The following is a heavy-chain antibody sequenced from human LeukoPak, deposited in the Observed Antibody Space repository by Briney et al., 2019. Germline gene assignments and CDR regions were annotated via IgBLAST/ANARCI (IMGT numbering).Heavy chain of an antibody. CDR2: MNPNSGNT. J-gene: IGHJ4*02. D-gene: IGHD3-10*01. CDR1: GYTFTSYD. V-gene: IGHV1-8*01. CDR3: AIVVTMVRGESVD. Sequence: ASVKVSCKASGYTFTSYDINWVRQATGQGLEWMGWMNPNSGNTGYAQKFQGRVTMTRNTSISTAYMELSSLRSEDTAVYYCAIVVTMVRGESVDGGQGTLVTVSS.